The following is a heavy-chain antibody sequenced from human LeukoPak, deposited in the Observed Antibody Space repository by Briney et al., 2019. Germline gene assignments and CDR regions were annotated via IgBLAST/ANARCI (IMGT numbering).Heavy chain of an antibody. J-gene: IGHJ5*02. V-gene: IGHV4-39*01. CDR3: AILQGWFDP. Sequence: PSETLSLTCTVSGGSISSSSYYWGWIRQPPGKGLEWIGSIYYSGGTYYNPSLKSRVTISVDTSKNQFSLKLSSVTAADTAVYYCAILQGWFDPWGQGTLVTVSS. CDR1: GGSISSSSYY. CDR2: IYYSGGT.